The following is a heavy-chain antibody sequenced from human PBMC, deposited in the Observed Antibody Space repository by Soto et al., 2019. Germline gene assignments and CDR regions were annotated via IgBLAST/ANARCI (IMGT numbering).Heavy chain of an antibody. J-gene: IGHJ6*01. V-gene: IGHV5-10-1*01. CDR1: WYSFTSYL. CDR2: IDPSDSCT. CDR3: ARHPHPPVYTDMVHYYYYGMEV. D-gene: IGHD5-18*01. Sequence: PGESLKISCKGSWYSFTSYLISWVRQMPGKGLEWMVRIDPSDSCTNYSPSFQGHVTISADKSISTAYLQWSSLKASDTAMYYCARHPHPPVYTDMVHYYYYGMEVWGQGTTVTVSS.